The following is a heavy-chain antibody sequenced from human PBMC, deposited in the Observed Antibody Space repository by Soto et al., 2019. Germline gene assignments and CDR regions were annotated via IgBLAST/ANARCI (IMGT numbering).Heavy chain of an antibody. J-gene: IGHJ4*02. Sequence: PGGSLRLSCAASGFTFSSYEMNWVRQAPGKGLEWVSYISSSGSTIYYADSVKGRFTISRDNAKNSLYLQMNSLRAEDTAVYYCARDGDGHSFDYWGQGTLVTVSP. CDR2: ISSSGSTI. CDR3: ARDGDGHSFDY. V-gene: IGHV3-48*03. CDR1: GFTFSSYE.